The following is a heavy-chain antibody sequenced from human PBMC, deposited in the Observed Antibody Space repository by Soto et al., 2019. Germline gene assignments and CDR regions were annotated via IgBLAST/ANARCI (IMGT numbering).Heavy chain of an antibody. CDR3: ATGVIWIGYFTLDS. D-gene: IGHD3-3*01. V-gene: IGHV1-69*01. CDR1: GGSFGNSA. Sequence: QVQLVQSGAEVKKPGSSVKVSCKASGGSFGNSAINWVRQTPGQGLEWLGGFIPVYRTLNYAQKFQGRVTITADESTGTAYMTLSSLASDDTAVYYCATGVIWIGYFTLDSWGQGTRVTVSS. CDR2: FIPVYRTL. J-gene: IGHJ4*02.